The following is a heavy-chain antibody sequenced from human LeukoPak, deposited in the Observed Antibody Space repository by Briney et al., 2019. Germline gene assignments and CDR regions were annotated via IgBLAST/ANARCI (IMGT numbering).Heavy chain of an antibody. V-gene: IGHV4-31*03. CDR3: ARAGQWLVPQYFDY. Sequence: PSETLSLTCTVSGGSISSGGYYWSWIRQHPGKGLEWIGYIYYSGNTYYNPSLKSRLIMSLDTSKNQFSLRLSSVTAADTAVYYCARAGQWLVPQYFDYWGQGTLVTVSS. CDR2: IYYSGNT. CDR1: GGSISSGGYY. J-gene: IGHJ4*02. D-gene: IGHD6-19*01.